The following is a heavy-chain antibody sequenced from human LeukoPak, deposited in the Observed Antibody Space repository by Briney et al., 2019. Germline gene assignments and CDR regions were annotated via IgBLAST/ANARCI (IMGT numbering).Heavy chain of an antibody. Sequence: SETLSLTCTVSGGSISSNTYSWGWIRRPPGKGLEWIGSIRYSGSTYYNPSLKSRVTISVDTSKNQFSLNLSSLTAADTAVYYCATSDTVFTYNWFDPWGQGTLVTVS. CDR2: IRYSGST. V-gene: IGHV4-39*01. CDR1: GGSISSNTYS. J-gene: IGHJ5*02. D-gene: IGHD4-17*01. CDR3: ATSDTVFTYNWFDP.